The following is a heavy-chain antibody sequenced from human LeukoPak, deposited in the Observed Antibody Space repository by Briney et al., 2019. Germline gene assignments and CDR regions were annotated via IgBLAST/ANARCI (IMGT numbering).Heavy chain of an antibody. CDR1: GFTVSNNY. J-gene: IGHJ4*02. CDR3: AKDGVWGSYRRTRYYFDY. CDR2: IYSGGTT. Sequence: PGGSLRLSCAASGFTVSNNYMNWVRQAPGKGLEWVSVIYSGGTTHYADSVKGRFTISRDNSKNTLYLQMNSLRAEDTAVYYCAKDGVWGSYRRTRYYFDYWGQGTLVTVSS. V-gene: IGHV3-66*01. D-gene: IGHD3-16*02.